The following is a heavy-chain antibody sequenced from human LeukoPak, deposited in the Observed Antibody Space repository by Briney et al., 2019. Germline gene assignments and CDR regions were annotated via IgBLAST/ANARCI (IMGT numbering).Heavy chain of an antibody. D-gene: IGHD5-24*01. Sequence: SETLSLTCTVSGGSISSSSYYWSWIRQPPGKGLEWIGEINHSGSTNYNPSLKSRVTISVDTSKNQFSLKLSSVTAADTAVYYCAREGLRPRWLQPVQRAFDIWGQGTMVTVSS. V-gene: IGHV4-39*07. CDR3: AREGLRPRWLQPVQRAFDI. CDR1: GGSISSSSYY. CDR2: INHSGST. J-gene: IGHJ3*02.